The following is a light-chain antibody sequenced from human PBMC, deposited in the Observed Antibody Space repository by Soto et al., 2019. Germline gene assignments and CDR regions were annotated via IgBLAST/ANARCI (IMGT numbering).Light chain of an antibody. V-gene: IGLV1-44*01. Sequence: QSVLSQPPSASVTPGQRVTISCSGSASNIGSQPVSWFQQVPGTAPKLLIYADTQRPSGVPDRFSGSKSGTSASLAVSGLQSEEEGDYYCVAWDGSLNGLVFGGGTKLTVL. CDR3: VAWDGSLNGLV. CDR2: ADT. CDR1: ASNIGSQP. J-gene: IGLJ3*02.